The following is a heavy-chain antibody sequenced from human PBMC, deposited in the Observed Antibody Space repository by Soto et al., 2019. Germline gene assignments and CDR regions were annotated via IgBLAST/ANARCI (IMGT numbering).Heavy chain of an antibody. V-gene: IGHV4-39*01. CDR2: IYYSGST. CDR3: ARIYYDSVFDY. D-gene: IGHD3-22*01. Sequence: PSETLSLTCTVSGGSISSSSYYWGWIRQPSGKGLEWIGSIYYSGSTYYNPSLKSRVTISVDTSKNQFSLKLSSVTAADTAVYYCARIYYDSVFDYWGQGTLVTVSS. CDR1: GGSISSSSYY. J-gene: IGHJ4*02.